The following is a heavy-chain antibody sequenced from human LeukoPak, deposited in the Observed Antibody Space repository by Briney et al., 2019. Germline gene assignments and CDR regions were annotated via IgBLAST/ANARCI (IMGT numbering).Heavy chain of an antibody. D-gene: IGHD1-26*01. V-gene: IGHV3-74*01. J-gene: IGHJ3*02. CDR2: IYSDGSRT. CDR3: ARSGRGGAFDI. CDR1: GFTFSSYW. Sequence: GGSLRLSCAASGFTFSSYWMHWVRQGPGKGLVWVSRIYSDGSRTTYADSVKGRFTISGDNAKNTLYLQMNSLRAQDTAVYYCARSGRGGAFDIWGHGRMVTVSS.